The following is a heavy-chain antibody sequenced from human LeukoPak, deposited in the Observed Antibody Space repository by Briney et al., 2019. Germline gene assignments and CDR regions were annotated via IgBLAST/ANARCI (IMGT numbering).Heavy chain of an antibody. V-gene: IGHV1-46*01. Sequence: GASVKVSCKASGYTFISYYMHWVRQAPGQGLEWMGIINPSGGSTSYAQKFQGRVTMTWDTSTSTVYMELSSLRSEDTAVYYCARGAGNRAAAVFLLAYWGQGTLVTVSS. CDR1: GYTFISYY. D-gene: IGHD6-13*01. CDR2: INPSGGST. CDR3: ARGAGNRAAAVFLLAY. J-gene: IGHJ4*02.